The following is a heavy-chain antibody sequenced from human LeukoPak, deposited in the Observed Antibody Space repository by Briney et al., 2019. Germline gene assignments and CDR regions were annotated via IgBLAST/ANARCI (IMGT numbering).Heavy chain of an antibody. J-gene: IGHJ6*03. D-gene: IGHD6-19*01. V-gene: IGHV3-33*06. CDR2: IWYDGSNK. CDR1: GFTFSNYG. Sequence: SGGSLRLSCATSGFTFSNYGMHWARQAPGKGLEWVAVIWYDGSNKNYVDSVKGRFTISRDNSKNTLYLQMNSLRVEDTAVYSCAKGTTPRAVVLDYMDVWGKGTTVTVSS. CDR3: AKGTTPRAVVLDYMDV.